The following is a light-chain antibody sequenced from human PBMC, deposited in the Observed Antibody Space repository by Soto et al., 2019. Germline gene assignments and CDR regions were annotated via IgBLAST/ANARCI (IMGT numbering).Light chain of an antibody. Sequence: EIVFTQSPSTLPLSPRERSTLSCRASQSVSSYLAWYQQKPGQAPRLLIFDAYTRATGIPARFSGSGSGTEFTLTISSLQSEDFAVYYCQQFNRWPATFGQGTKVDIK. V-gene: IGKV3-15*01. CDR2: DAY. J-gene: IGKJ1*01. CDR1: QSVSSY. CDR3: QQFNRWPAT.